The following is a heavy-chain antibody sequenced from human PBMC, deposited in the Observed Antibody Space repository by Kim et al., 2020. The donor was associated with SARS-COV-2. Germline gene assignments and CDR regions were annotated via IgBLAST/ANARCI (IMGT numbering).Heavy chain of an antibody. CDR3: TKDRSVPGTPIV. J-gene: IGHJ4*02. V-gene: IGHV3-23*01. CDR2: ISGSGGST. D-gene: IGHD6-19*01. Sequence: GGSLRLSCTTSGLTFRSYAMSWVRQAPGKGLEWVSGISGSGGSTYYADSVKGRFTMSRDVLKNTVYLQMSSLRADDTARYFCTKDRSVPGTPIVWGQGTLVTVSS. CDR1: GLTFRSYA.